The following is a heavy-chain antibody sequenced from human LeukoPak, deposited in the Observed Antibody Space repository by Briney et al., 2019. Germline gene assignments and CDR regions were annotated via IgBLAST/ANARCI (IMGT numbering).Heavy chain of an antibody. CDR3: ARDENLYSIIRYLITS. J-gene: IGHJ5*02. CDR2: ITSSGTCI. V-gene: IGHV3-23*01. Sequence: GGSLRLSCAASGFTFSGYAMNWVRRAPGKGLEWVWGITSSGTCIYYAGAVRGRYTISRDNAKDTLYLQMNSLRAAHPATYYCARDENLYSIIRYLITSWGQGTLVAV. CDR1: GFTFSGYA. D-gene: IGHD6-13*01.